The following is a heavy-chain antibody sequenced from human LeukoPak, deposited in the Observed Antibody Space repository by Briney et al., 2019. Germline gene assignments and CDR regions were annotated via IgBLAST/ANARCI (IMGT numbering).Heavy chain of an antibody. V-gene: IGHV1-2*02. CDR3: ARDRLAAAGSGG. Sequence: ASVKVSCKASGYTFTGYNIHWVRLAPGQGLEWMGWINPNSGGTNYAQKFQGRVTMTRDTSINTAYMEVSRLRSDDTAVYYCARDRLAAAGSGGWGQGTLVTVFS. CDR1: GYTFTGYN. CDR2: INPNSGGT. D-gene: IGHD6-13*01. J-gene: IGHJ4*02.